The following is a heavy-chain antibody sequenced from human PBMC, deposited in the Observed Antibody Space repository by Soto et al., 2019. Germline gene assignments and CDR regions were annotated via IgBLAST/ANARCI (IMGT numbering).Heavy chain of an antibody. J-gene: IGHJ4*02. CDR3: ARGGTPIDY. Sequence: QVQLVQSGAEVKKPGASVKVSCKASGYTFTNFGISWVRQAPGQGLEWTGWISAYNGNTNYAQKFQGTVTMTTDTSTSTAYLEVRSLRFDDTAVYYFARGGTPIDYWGQGTLVTVSS. CDR1: GYTFTNFG. D-gene: IGHD3-16*01. CDR2: ISAYNGNT. V-gene: IGHV1-18*01.